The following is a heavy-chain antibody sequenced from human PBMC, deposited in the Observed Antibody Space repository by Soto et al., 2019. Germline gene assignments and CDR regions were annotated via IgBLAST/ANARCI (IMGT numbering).Heavy chain of an antibody. V-gene: IGHV4-39*01. Sequence: PSETLSLTCTVSGGPISSSSYYWGWIRQPPGKGLEWIGSIYYTGSSFYNPSLKSRVTISVDTSKSQFSLKMSSVTAADTATYYCARHDNSVYNCWGQGTLVTVSS. D-gene: IGHD3-22*01. CDR2: IYYTGSS. CDR3: ARHDNSVYNC. J-gene: IGHJ4*02. CDR1: GGPISSSSYY.